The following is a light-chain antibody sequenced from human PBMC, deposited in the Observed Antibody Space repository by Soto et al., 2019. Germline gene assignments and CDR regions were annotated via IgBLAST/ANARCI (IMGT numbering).Light chain of an antibody. Sequence: EILMTQSPATLSVSPGERATLSCRASQSVSSNLAWYQQKPGQAPRLLIYGASTRATGIPARFSGSGSETEFTLTISSLQSEDFAVYYCQQYNNWPPLTFGGGTKVDI. CDR1: QSVSSN. CDR2: GAS. CDR3: QQYNNWPPLT. V-gene: IGKV3-15*01. J-gene: IGKJ4*01.